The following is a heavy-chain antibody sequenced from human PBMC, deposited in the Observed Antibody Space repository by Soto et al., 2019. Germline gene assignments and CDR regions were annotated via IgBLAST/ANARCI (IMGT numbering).Heavy chain of an antibody. D-gene: IGHD6-19*01. J-gene: IGHJ3*02. CDR2: INAGNGNT. Sequence: ASVKVSCKASGYTFTSYDINWVRQAPGQRLEWMGWINAGNGNTKYSQKFQGRVTITRDTSASTAYMELSSLRSEDTAVYYCARGLKQWLANDAFDIWGQGTMVTVSS. CDR3: ARGLKQWLANDAFDI. V-gene: IGHV1-3*01. CDR1: GYTFTSYD.